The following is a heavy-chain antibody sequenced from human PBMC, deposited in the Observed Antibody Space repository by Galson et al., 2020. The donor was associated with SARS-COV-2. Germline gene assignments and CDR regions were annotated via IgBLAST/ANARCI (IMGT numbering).Heavy chain of an antibody. Sequence: ASVKVSCKASGYTFTGYYMHWVRQAPGQGLEWMGRINPNSGGTNYAQKFQGRVTMTRDTSISTAYMELSRLRSDDTAVYYCARDIGFGELSNWFDPWGQGTLVTVSS. V-gene: IGHV1-2*06. CDR2: INPNSGGT. D-gene: IGHD3-10*01. J-gene: IGHJ5*02. CDR3: ARDIGFGELSNWFDP. CDR1: GYTFTGYY.